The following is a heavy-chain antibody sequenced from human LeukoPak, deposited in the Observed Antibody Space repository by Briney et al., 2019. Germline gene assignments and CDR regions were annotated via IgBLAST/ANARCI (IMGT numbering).Heavy chain of an antibody. CDR1: GFTFSSYE. J-gene: IGHJ5*02. Sequence: PGGSPRLSCEASGFTFSSYEMNWVRQAPGKGLEWVSYISSSGSTKYYADSVKGRFTISRDNAKDSLYLQMNSLRAEDTAVYYCARSQWFGELAWFDPWGQGTLVTVSS. D-gene: IGHD3-10*01. CDR2: ISSSGSTK. CDR3: ARSQWFGELAWFDP. V-gene: IGHV3-48*03.